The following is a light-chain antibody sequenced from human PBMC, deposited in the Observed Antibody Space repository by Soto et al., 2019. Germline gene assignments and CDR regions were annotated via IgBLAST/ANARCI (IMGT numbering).Light chain of an antibody. J-gene: IGLJ3*02. CDR3: CSYAGTYTWV. CDR1: TSDLGTYNL. Sequence: QSVLTQPASVSGSPGQSITISCTGTTSDLGTYNLVSWYQQHPGKAPKLMIYDNNKRPSGLSNRFSGSKSGNTASLTISGLQAEDEAVYFCCSYAGTYTWVFGGGTKLTVL. V-gene: IGLV2-23*01. CDR2: DNN.